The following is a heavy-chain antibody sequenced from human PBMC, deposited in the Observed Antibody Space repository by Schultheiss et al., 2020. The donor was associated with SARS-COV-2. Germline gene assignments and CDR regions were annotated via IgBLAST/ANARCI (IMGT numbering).Heavy chain of an antibody. J-gene: IGHJ6*02. CDR2: IYYSGST. D-gene: IGHD6-13*01. CDR1: GGSISSYY. V-gene: IGHV4-59*01. Sequence: SETLSLTCTVSGGSISSYYWSWIRQPPGKGLEWIGYIYYSGSTNYNPSLKSRVTISVDTSKNQFSLKLSSVTAADTAVYYCARQPLSYSSSWFYGMDVWGQGTTVTVSS. CDR3: ARQPLSYSSSWFYGMDV.